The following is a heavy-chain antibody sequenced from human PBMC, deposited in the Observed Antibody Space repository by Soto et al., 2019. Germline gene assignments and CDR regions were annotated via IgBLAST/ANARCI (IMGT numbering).Heavy chain of an antibody. CDR3: ARESGIAARSKYYYYYMDV. V-gene: IGHV4-59*01. Sequence: SETLSLTCTVSGGSISSYYWSWIRQPPGKGLEWIGYIYYSGSTNYNPSLKSRVTISVDTSKNQFSLKLSSVTAADTAVYYCARESGIAARSKYYYYYMDVRGKGTTDTVSS. J-gene: IGHJ6*03. CDR2: IYYSGST. CDR1: GGSISSYY. D-gene: IGHD6-13*01.